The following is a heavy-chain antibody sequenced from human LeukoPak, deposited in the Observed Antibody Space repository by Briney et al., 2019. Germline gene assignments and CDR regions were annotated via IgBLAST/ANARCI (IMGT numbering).Heavy chain of an antibody. CDR3: AAHRGYNWNYFDY. CDR2: IYYSGRT. Sequence: PSETLSFTCTVSGGSISCYYWSWIRQPPGQGRVWFGYIYYSGRTNYHPSLESRVTISVDTSKSQFSLKLSSVTAADTAVYYCAAHRGYNWNYFDYWGQGTLVTVSS. D-gene: IGHD1-20*01. J-gene: IGHJ4*02. V-gene: IGHV4-59*03. CDR1: GGSISCYY.